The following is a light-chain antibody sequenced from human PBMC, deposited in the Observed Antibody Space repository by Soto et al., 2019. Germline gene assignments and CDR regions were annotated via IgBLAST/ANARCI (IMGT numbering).Light chain of an antibody. CDR2: EVT. Sequence: QSALTQPASVSGSPGQSITISCTGTTNDIGAFNYVSWYQQHPGKAPKLILYEVTNRPSGVSNRFSGSKSGNTASLTISGLQAEDEADYYCGSYTSTSTRVFGGGTKLTVL. CDR3: GSYTSTSTRV. V-gene: IGLV2-14*01. CDR1: TNDIGAFNY. J-gene: IGLJ2*01.